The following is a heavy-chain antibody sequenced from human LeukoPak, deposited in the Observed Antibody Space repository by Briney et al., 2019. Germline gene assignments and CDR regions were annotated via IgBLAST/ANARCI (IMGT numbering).Heavy chain of an antibody. CDR2: IIPIFGTA. Sequence: SVKVSCKASGGTFSSYAISWVRQAPGQGLEWMGGIIPIFGTANYAQKFQGRATITADESTSTAYMELSSLRSEDTAVYYCARAPYSSSSYYYYMDVWGKGTTVTVSS. V-gene: IGHV1-69*01. D-gene: IGHD6-6*01. CDR3: ARAPYSSSSYYYYMDV. J-gene: IGHJ6*03. CDR1: GGTFSSYA.